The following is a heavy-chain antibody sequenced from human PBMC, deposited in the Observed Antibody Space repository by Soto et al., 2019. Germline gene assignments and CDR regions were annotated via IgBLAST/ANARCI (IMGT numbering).Heavy chain of an antibody. Sequence: GESLKISCKGSGYGFTSYWIGWVRRMPEKGLERMGIIYPDDSDTRYSPSFQSQVTISADKSISTSYLQWSSLKASDTAMDYCPRHGGSRSSSYGMDVWGQGTTVTVSS. D-gene: IGHD3-10*01. CDR3: PRHGGSRSSSYGMDV. V-gene: IGHV5-51*01. CDR1: GYGFTSYW. CDR2: IYPDDSDT. J-gene: IGHJ6*02.